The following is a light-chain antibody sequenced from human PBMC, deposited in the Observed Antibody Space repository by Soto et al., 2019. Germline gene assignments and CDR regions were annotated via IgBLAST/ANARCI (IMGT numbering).Light chain of an antibody. CDR3: QQADSSPFS. V-gene: IGKV1D-12*01. Sequence: DIQMTPSPSSVSASVGDRVIITCRASQGIGRWLAWYQLKPGKAPNPLIYGASTLQSGVPTRFSGRGSGTDFPLNISSLQPEDFATYNCQQADSSPFSFGPGTKVDIK. CDR1: QGIGRW. CDR2: GAS. J-gene: IGKJ3*01.